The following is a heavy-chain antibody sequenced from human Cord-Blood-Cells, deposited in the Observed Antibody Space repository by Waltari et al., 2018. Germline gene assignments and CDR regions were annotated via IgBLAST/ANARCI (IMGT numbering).Heavy chain of an antibody. Sequence: ELQLLEYGGGLVQPGGSLRLSCAASGFTSIRYAMSWVRQAPGKGLEWVSAISGSGGRTYYADSVKGRFTISRDNSKNTLYLQMNSLRAEDTAVYYCANPPMVGVDYWGQGTLVTVSS. V-gene: IGHV3-23*01. CDR1: GFTSIRYA. J-gene: IGHJ4*02. CDR2: ISGSGGRT. D-gene: IGHD2-8*01. CDR3: ANPPMVGVDY.